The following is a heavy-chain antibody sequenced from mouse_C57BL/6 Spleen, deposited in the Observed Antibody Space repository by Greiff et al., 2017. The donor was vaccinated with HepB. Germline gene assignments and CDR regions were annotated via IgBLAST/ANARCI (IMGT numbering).Heavy chain of an antibody. CDR2: IDPSDSYT. Sequence: QVQLKQPGAELVKPGASVKLSCKASGYTFTSYWMQWVKQRPGQGLEWIGEIDPSDSYTNYNQKFKGKATLTVDTSSSTAYMQLSSLTSEGSAVYYCARGDALDYWGQGTTLTVSS. V-gene: IGHV1-50*01. CDR3: ARGDALDY. J-gene: IGHJ2*01. CDR1: GYTFTSYW.